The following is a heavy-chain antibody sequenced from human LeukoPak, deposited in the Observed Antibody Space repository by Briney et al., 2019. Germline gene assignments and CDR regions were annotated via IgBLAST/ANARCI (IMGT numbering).Heavy chain of an antibody. V-gene: IGHV3-30*03. J-gene: IGHJ6*02. D-gene: IGHD3-10*01. CDR1: GFTFSSYG. Sequence: GGSLRLSCAASGFTFSSYGMHWVRQAPGKGLEWVAVISYDGSNKYYADSVKGRFTISRDKSKNTLYLQMNSLRAEDTAVYYCARDPYYGSGKYYYGMDLWGQGTTVTVSS. CDR2: ISYDGSNK. CDR3: ARDPYYGSGKYYYGMDL.